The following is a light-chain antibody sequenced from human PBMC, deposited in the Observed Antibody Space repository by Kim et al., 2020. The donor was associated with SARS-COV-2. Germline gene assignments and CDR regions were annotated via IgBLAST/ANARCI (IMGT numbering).Light chain of an antibody. CDR2: GAS. V-gene: IGKV3-20*01. CDR3: QQYGSS. CDR1: QSVSSNY. Sequence: DIVLTQSPGTLSLSPGETATLSCRASQSVSSNYLAWYQQKPGQAPRLLIYGASNRATGIPDRFSGSGSGTDFTLTISRLEPEDFAVYYCQQYGSSFGPGTKVDIK. J-gene: IGKJ3*01.